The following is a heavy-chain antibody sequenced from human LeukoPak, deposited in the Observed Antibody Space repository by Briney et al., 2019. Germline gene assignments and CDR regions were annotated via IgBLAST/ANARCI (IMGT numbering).Heavy chain of an antibody. J-gene: IGHJ4*02. Sequence: SLRLSCAASGFTFSSYAMHWVRQAPGKGLEWVAVISYDGSNKYYADSVKGRFTISRDSSKSTLYLQMNSLRVEDTAVYYCARETWSDYWGQGTLVTVSS. CDR1: GFTFSSYA. D-gene: IGHD2-8*02. CDR3: ARETWSDY. CDR2: ISYDGSNK. V-gene: IGHV3-30-3*01.